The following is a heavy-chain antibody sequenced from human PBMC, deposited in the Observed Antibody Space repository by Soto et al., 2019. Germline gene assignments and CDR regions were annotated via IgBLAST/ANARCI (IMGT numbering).Heavy chain of an antibody. Sequence: GGSQRLSFTASGFTFNTHWMHSVRQAPVKGLVWVSRIYFDGITTNYAGSVNGRLTVFRDNAKNTVYLHVNTLRAEDTAVHYCARGGAMGVDYWGKGSLVTVSS. CDR2: IYFDGITT. CDR3: ARGGAMGVDY. CDR1: GFTFNTHW. D-gene: IGHD1-26*01. J-gene: IGHJ4*02. V-gene: IGHV3-74*01.